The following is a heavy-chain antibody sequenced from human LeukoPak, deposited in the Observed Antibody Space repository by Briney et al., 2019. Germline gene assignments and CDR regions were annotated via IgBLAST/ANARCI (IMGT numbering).Heavy chain of an antibody. J-gene: IGHJ4*02. Sequence: GRSLRLSCAASGFTFSSYWMHWVRQAPGKGLVWVSRINSDGSSTSYADSVKGRFTISRDNAKNTLYLQMNSLRAEDTAVYYCARECSGGSCYAALDYWGQGALVTVSS. D-gene: IGHD2-15*01. CDR2: INSDGSST. V-gene: IGHV3-74*01. CDR3: ARECSGGSCYAALDY. CDR1: GFTFSSYW.